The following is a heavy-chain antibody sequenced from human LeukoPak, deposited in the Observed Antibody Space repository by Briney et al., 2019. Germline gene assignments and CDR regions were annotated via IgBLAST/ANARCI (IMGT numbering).Heavy chain of an antibody. J-gene: IGHJ6*02. D-gene: IGHD2-2*02. Sequence: GGSLRLSCAASGFTFTDYYMSWIRQAPGKGLEWVSYISSSNSILYYADSVKGRFTISRDNAKNSLYLQMNSLRAEDTAVYYCARGGDCSSTSCYIFGYYYYYGMDVWGQGTTVTVSS. CDR3: ARGGDCSSTSCYIFGYYYYYGMDV. CDR1: GFTFTDYY. V-gene: IGHV3-11*04. CDR2: ISSSNSIL.